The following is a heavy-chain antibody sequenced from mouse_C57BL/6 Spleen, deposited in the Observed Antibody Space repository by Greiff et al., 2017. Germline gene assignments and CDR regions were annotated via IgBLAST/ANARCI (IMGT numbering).Heavy chain of an antibody. J-gene: IGHJ2*01. V-gene: IGHV1-81*01. D-gene: IGHD1-3*01. Sequence: QVQLQQSGAELVKPGASVKLSCTASGYTFTSYCICWVKQRTGQGLVWIGGINPRGGNTNYNAKFKGKATLTADKSSSTAYMKLSSLTSEDSAVYYCAREGSGPVDYWGQGTTLTVSS. CDR1: GYTFTSYC. CDR2: INPRGGNT. CDR3: AREGSGPVDY.